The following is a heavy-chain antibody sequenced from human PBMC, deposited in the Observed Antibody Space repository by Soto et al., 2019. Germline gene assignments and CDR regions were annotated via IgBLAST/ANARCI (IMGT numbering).Heavy chain of an antibody. Sequence: QITLKESGPTLVKPTQTLTLTCTFSGFSLSTSGLGVGWIRQPPGKALEWLALIYWDDDKRYSPSLKSRLTITKYTSKNQVILTLTNLHPADTATYYCQLNYYYDCSAYLSSWGQGTLVTVSS. V-gene: IGHV2-5*02. CDR2: IYWDDDK. CDR3: QLNYYYDCSAYLSS. CDR1: GFSLSTSGLG. J-gene: IGHJ5*02. D-gene: IGHD3-22*01.